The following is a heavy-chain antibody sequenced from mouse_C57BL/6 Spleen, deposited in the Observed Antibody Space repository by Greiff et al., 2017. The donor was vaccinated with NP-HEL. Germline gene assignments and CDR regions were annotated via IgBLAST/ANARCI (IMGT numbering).Heavy chain of an antibody. Sequence: DVHLVESGGGLVQPGGSLSLSCAASGFTFTDYYMSWVRQPPGKALEWLGFIRNKANGYTTEYSASVKGRFTISRDNSQSILYLQMNALRAEDSATYYCARWNYYGSSYGFDYWGQGTTLTVSS. V-gene: IGHV7-3*01. CDR2: IRNKANGYTT. CDR1: GFTFTDYY. J-gene: IGHJ2*01. D-gene: IGHD1-1*01. CDR3: ARWNYYGSSYGFDY.